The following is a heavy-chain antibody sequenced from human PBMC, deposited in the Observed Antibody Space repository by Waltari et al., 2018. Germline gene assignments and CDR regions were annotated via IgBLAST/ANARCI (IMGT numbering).Heavy chain of an antibody. CDR2: MNPNSGNT. J-gene: IGHJ4*02. CDR3: ARGAKQHSMVTTLIDY. V-gene: IGHV1-8*02. D-gene: IGHD4-17*01. Sequence: QVQLVQSGAEVKKPGASVKVSCKASGYTFTSYDINWVRQATGQGLEWMGWMNPNSGNTGYAQKFQGRVTMTRNTSISTAYMELSSLRSEDTAVYYCARGAKQHSMVTTLIDYWGQGTLVTVSS. CDR1: GYTFTSYD.